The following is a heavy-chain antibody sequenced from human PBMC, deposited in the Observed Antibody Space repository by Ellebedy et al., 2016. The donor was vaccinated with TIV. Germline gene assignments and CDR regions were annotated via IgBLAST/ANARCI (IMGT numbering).Heavy chain of an antibody. D-gene: IGHD5-18*01. CDR1: GFTFGYYW. J-gene: IGHJ4*02. Sequence: GESLKISCAASGFTFGYYWMSWVRQAPGKGLEWVANIRQDGGEKFYVDSVKGRFTISRDNAKNSLYLQMNSLRAEDTAVYYCARDPHPDTDVVYWGQGTLVTVSS. V-gene: IGHV3-7*01. CDR3: ARDPHPDTDVVY. CDR2: IRQDGGEK.